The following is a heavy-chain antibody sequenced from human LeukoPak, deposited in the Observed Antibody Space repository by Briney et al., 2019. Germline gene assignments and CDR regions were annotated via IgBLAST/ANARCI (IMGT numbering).Heavy chain of an antibody. Sequence: SETLSLTCTVSGGSISSYYWSWIRQPPGKGLEWIGYIYYSGSTNYNPPLKSRVTISVDTSKNQFSLKLGSVTAADTAVYYCARDRGFDIWGQGTMVTVSS. CDR1: GGSISSYY. CDR2: IYYSGST. V-gene: IGHV4-59*01. CDR3: ARDRGFDI. J-gene: IGHJ3*02. D-gene: IGHD3-10*01.